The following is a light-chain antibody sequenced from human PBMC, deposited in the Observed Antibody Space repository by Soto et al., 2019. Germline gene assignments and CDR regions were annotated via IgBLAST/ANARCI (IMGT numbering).Light chain of an antibody. CDR2: DAS. Sequence: EVVMTQSPATLSVSPGERVTFSCRASQSVTTNLAWYQHKPGQSPRLLISDASTGASGIPPRFSGSGSGTEFTLTVDRLQAADFAVYYCQQDDRWPVTFGVWTKVE. J-gene: IGKJ4*02. CDR1: QSVTTN. CDR3: QQDDRWPVT. V-gene: IGKV3-15*01.